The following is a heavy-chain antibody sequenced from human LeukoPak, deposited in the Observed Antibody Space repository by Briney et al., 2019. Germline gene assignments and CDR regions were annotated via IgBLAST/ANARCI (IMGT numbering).Heavy chain of an antibody. Sequence: GASVKVSCKASGYTSTSFGISWVRQAPGQGLEWTGWIGAYNGNTNYAQKFQGRVTMTTDTSTSTAYMELRSLRSDDTAVYYCAREKNYGMDVWGQGTTVTVSS. D-gene: IGHD2/OR15-2a*01. CDR1: GYTSTSFG. CDR3: AREKNYGMDV. V-gene: IGHV1-18*01. CDR2: IGAYNGNT. J-gene: IGHJ6*02.